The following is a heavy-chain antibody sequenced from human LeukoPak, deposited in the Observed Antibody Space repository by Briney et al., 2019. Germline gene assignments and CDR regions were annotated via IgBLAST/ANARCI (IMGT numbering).Heavy chain of an antibody. CDR1: GSTFDDYA. CDR2: INWNSGRM. V-gene: IGHV3-9*01. CDR3: AKDGQRRAVSVVTYMDV. J-gene: IGHJ6*03. D-gene: IGHD6-19*01. Sequence: GGSQRLSCAAAGSTFDDYAMHWVRQAPGKGLEWVSTINWNSGRMEYADSVKGRFTISRDNAKNSLYLQMNSLRDEDTALYYCAKDGQRRAVSVVTYMDVWGKGTTVTVSS.